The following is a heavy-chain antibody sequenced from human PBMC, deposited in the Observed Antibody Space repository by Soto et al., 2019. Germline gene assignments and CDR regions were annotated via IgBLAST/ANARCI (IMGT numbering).Heavy chain of an antibody. D-gene: IGHD4-17*01. CDR3: ARRSYGDYVDYYYGMDV. V-gene: IGHV1-69*13. CDR2: IIPIFGTA. CDR1: GGTFSSYA. J-gene: IGHJ6*02. Sequence: ASVKVSCKASGGTFSSYAISWVRQAPGQGLEWMGGIIPIFGTANYAQKFQGRVTITADESTSTAYMELSSLRSEDTAVYYCARRSYGDYVDYYYGMDVWGQGTTVTVSS.